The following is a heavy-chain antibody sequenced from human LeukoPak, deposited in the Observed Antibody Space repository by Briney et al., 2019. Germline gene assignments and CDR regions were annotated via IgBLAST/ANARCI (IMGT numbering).Heavy chain of an antibody. CDR3: AKEVYGSGRYYFDY. V-gene: IGHV3-23*01. CDR2: ISGSGDST. D-gene: IGHD3-10*01. Sequence: GGSLRLSCAASGFAFTTCAINWVRQAPGKGLEWVSTISGSGDSTYYADSVKGRFTISRDNSKNTLYLQMNSLRAEDTAVYYCAKEVYGSGRYYFDYWGQGTLVTVSS. J-gene: IGHJ4*02. CDR1: GFAFTTCA.